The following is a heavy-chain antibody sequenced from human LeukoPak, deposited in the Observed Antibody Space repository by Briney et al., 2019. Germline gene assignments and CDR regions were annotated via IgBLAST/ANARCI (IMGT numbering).Heavy chain of an antibody. CDR2: IYYSGST. V-gene: IGHV4-34*01. J-gene: IGHJ4*02. CDR3: ARGSYPGWYNGEFDY. D-gene: IGHD6-19*01. CDR1: GVSFSGYY. Sequence: SETLSLTCAVYGVSFSGYYWSWLRQPPGKGLEWIGNIYYSGSTYYNPSLKSRVTISVDTSKNQFSLKLTSVTAADTAVYYCARGSYPGWYNGEFDYWGQGTLVPVSS.